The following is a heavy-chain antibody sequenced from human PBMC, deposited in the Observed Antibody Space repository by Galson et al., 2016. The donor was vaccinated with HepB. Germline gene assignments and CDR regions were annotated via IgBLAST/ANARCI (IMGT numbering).Heavy chain of an antibody. J-gene: IGHJ6*02. V-gene: IGHV3-30*04. CDR3: ARDKGYSSSNWSSPYGMDV. CDR2: ISYDGNSN. Sequence: SLRLSCAASGFTFTPYAMHWVRQAPGKGLEWVALISYDGNSNYYADSVKGRFTISRDNSKSTLYLQMNSLRADDTAVYYCARDKGYSSSNWSSPYGMDVWGQGTTVTVSS. D-gene: IGHD2-2*01. CDR1: GFTFTPYA.